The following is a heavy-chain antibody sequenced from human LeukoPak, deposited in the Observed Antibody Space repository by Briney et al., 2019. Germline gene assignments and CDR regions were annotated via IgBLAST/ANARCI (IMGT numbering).Heavy chain of an antibody. CDR3: ARLEPFRLGCSSTSCYPPGQFDY. Sequence: GESLKISCKGSGYSFTSYWIGWVRQMPGKGLEWVGIIYPGDSDTRYSPSFQGQVTISADKSISTAYLQWSSLKASDTAMYYCARLEPFRLGCSSTSCYPPGQFDYWGQGTLVTVSS. CDR1: GYSFTSYW. D-gene: IGHD2-2*01. V-gene: IGHV5-51*01. J-gene: IGHJ4*02. CDR2: IYPGDSDT.